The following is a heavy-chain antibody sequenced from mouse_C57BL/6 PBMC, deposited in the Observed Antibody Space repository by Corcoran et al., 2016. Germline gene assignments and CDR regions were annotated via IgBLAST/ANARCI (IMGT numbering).Heavy chain of an antibody. V-gene: IGHV1-26*01. J-gene: IGHJ4*01. CDR3: ARFPSSYAMDY. D-gene: IGHD1-1*01. CDR1: GYTFTDYY. CDR2: INPNNGGT. Sequence: EVQLQQSGPELVKPGASVKISCKASGYTFTDYYMNWVKQSHGKSLEWIGDINPNNGGTSYNQKFKGKATLTVDQSSSTAYMQLNSLTSEDSAVYYCARFPSSYAMDYWGQGTSVTVSS.